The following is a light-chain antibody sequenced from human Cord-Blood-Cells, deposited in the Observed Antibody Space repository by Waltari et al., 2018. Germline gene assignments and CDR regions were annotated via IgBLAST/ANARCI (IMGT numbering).Light chain of an antibody. CDR1: SRAVGGNNY. CDR2: DVS. V-gene: IGLV2-14*01. J-gene: IGLJ1*01. CDR3: SSYTSSSTYV. Sequence: QSPLTTPPPVSGPPGRSTTISCPGPSRAVGGNNYVSWYQQHPGKAPKLMIYDVSNRPSGVSNRFSGSKSGNTASLTISGLQAEDEADYYCSSYTSSSTYVFGTGTKVTVL.